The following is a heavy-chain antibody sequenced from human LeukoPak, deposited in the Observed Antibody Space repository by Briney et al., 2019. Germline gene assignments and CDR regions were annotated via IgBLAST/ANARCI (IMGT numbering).Heavy chain of an antibody. J-gene: IGHJ6*04. Sequence: PGGSLRLSCAASGFTFDNYGINWVRQAPGKGLEWVSRIHWNGGRTGYADSVKGRFTISRDNAKNSLYLQMNSLRAEDTAVYYCARDVVRGSGGDVWGKGTTVTISS. CDR3: ARDVVRGSGGDV. V-gene: IGHV3-20*04. CDR2: IHWNGGRT. CDR1: GFTFDNYG. D-gene: IGHD3-10*01.